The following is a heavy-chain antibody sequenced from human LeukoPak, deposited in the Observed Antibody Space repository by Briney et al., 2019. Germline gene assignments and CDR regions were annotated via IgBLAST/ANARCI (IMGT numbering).Heavy chain of an antibody. D-gene: IGHD3-3*01. CDR1: GYSISSGYY. J-gene: IGHJ5*02. V-gene: IGHV4-38-2*02. CDR3: ARGRITIFGVVKFVRRWFDP. CDR2: IYHSGST. Sequence: SETLSLTCTVSGYSISSGYYWGWIRQPPGKGLEWIGSIYHSGSTYYNPSLKSRVTISADTSKNQFSLKLSSVTAADTAVYYCARGRITIFGVVKFVRRWFDPWGQGTLVTVSS.